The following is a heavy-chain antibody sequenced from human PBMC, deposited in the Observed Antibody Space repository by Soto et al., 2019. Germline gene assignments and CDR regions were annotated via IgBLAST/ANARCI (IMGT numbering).Heavy chain of an antibody. CDR1: GYSFTSYW. Sequence: RESLKISCKGSGYSFTSYWIGWVRQIPWKGLEWMGVIYPGDSDTRYSPSFQVQVTISADKSINTDYLQWSRLKASDTAVYYCARQPVRTRATDMVEYLGKGNMVSVSP. J-gene: IGHJ4*02. D-gene: IGHD1-7*01. V-gene: IGHV5-51*01. CDR3: ARQPVRTRATDMVEY. CDR2: IYPGDSDT.